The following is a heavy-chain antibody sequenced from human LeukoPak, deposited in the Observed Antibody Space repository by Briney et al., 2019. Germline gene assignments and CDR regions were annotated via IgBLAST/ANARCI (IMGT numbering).Heavy chain of an antibody. V-gene: IGHV1-46*01. CDR1: GYTFTSYY. CDR2: INPSGGST. J-gene: IGHJ4*02. CDR3: ARLGSEGFDY. Sequence: ASVKVSCKASGYTFTSYYMHWVRQAPGQGLEWMGIINPSGGSTSYAQKFQGRVTMTRDMSTNTVYMELSSLRSEDTAVYYCARLGSEGFDYWGQGTLVTVSS. D-gene: IGHD3-10*01.